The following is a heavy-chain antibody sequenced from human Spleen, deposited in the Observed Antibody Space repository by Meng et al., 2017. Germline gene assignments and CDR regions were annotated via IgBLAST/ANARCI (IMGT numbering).Heavy chain of an antibody. CDR1: GYTFTSYD. D-gene: IGHD5-18*01. J-gene: IGHJ3*02. Sequence: SVKVSCKASGYTFTSYDINWVRQATGQGLEWMGGIIPIFGTANYAQKFQGRVTITTDESTSTAYMELSSLRSEDTAVYYCARTWIQLWSRVAFDIWGQGTMVTVSS. CDR2: IIPIFGTA. CDR3: ARTWIQLWSRVAFDI. V-gene: IGHV1-69*05.